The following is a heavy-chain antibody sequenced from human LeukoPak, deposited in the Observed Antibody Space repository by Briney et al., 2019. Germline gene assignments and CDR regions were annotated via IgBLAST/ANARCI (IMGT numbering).Heavy chain of an antibody. V-gene: IGHV3-33*01. D-gene: IGHD5-24*01. J-gene: IGHJ4*02. CDR3: ARDLDRQGDGYNYHYFDY. CDR1: GFIFSNYG. Sequence: GGSLRLSCVASGFIFSNYGIHWVRQAPGKGLEWVAVIWYDGGNKYYADSAKGRFTISRDNSKNTLYLQMNSLRAEDTAVYYCARDLDRQGDGYNYHYFDYWGQGTLVAVSS. CDR2: IWYDGGNK.